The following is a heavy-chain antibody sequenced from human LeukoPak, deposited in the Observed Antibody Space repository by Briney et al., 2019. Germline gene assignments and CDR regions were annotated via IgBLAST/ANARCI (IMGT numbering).Heavy chain of an antibody. J-gene: IGHJ4*02. CDR3: ARADKVHFDY. CDR2: INHSGST. CDR1: GGSFSGYY. V-gene: IGHV4-34*01. D-gene: IGHD2-15*01. Sequence: PSETLSLTCAVYGGSFSGYYWSWIRQPPGKGLEWIGEINHSGSTNYNPSLKSRVTISVDTSKNQFSLKLSSVTAADTAVYYCARADKVHFDYWGQGTLVTVSS.